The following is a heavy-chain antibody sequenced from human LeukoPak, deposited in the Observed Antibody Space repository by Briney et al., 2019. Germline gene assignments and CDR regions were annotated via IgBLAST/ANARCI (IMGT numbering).Heavy chain of an antibody. D-gene: IGHD1-26*01. J-gene: IGHJ6*02. CDR1: GYTFTSYG. CDR2: ISAYNGNT. Sequence: EASVKVSCKASGYTFTSYGISWVRQAPGQGLEWMGWISAYNGNTNYAQKLQGRVTMTTDTSTSTAYMELRSLRSDDTAVYYCARDPSPWELSPYGMDVWGQGTTVTVSS. CDR3: ARDPSPWELSPYGMDV. V-gene: IGHV1-18*01.